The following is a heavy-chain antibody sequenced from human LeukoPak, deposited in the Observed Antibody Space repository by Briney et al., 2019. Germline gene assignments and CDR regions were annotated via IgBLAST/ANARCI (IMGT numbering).Heavy chain of an antibody. CDR3: ARGQDIVVVPAASTLYYFDY. CDR2: INLSGST. J-gene: IGHJ4*02. D-gene: IGHD2-2*01. CDR1: GGSFSGYY. V-gene: IGHV4-34*01. Sequence: KPSETLFLTCAVYGGSFSGYYWSRIRQPPGKGLEWIVEINLSGSTNYNPSLKCRVTISVDTSKNQFSLKLSSVTAADTAVYYCARGQDIVVVPAASTLYYFDYWGQGTLVTVSS.